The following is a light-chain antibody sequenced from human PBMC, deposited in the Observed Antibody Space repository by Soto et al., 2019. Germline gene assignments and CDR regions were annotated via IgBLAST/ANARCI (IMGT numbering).Light chain of an antibody. V-gene: IGKV1-6*01. CDR3: IQDYNYPWT. CDR2: AAS. J-gene: IGKJ1*01. Sequence: AIQMTQSPSSLSASVGDRVTITCRASQGIRNDLGWYQQKPGKAHKLLIYAASSLQSGVPSRFSGSGSGTDFTLTIRSLQPEDFATYYCIQDYNYPWTFGQGTKVDI. CDR1: QGIRND.